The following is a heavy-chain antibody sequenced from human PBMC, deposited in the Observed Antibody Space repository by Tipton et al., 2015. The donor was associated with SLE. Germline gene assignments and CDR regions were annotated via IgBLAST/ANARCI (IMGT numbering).Heavy chain of an antibody. Sequence: TLSLTCTVSGGSISSSSYYWGWIRQPPGKGLEWIGYIYYSGSTNYNPSLKSRVTISVDTSKNQFSLKMSSVTAADTAVYYCARDDRPYYYDSSGYYWSYWGQGTLVTVSS. D-gene: IGHD3-22*01. CDR2: IYYSGST. J-gene: IGHJ4*02. CDR1: GGSISSSSYY. CDR3: ARDDRPYYYDSSGYYWSY. V-gene: IGHV4-61*01.